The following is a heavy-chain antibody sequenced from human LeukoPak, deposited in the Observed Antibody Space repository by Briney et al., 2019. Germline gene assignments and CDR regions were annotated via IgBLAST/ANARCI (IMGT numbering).Heavy chain of an antibody. D-gene: IGHD6-19*01. CDR3: ARSPTIAAGRAPADD. CDR1: GYTFTSYG. V-gene: IGHV1-18*01. J-gene: IGHJ4*02. Sequence: ASVKVSCKASGYTFTSYGISWVRQAPGQGLEWLGWISAYNGNTNYAQKLQGRVTMTTDTSTSTAYMELRSLRSDDTAVYYCARSPTIAAGRAPADDWGQGTLVTVFS. CDR2: ISAYNGNT.